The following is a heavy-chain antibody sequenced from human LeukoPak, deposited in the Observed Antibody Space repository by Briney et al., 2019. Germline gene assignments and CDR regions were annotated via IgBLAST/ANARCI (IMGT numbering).Heavy chain of an antibody. D-gene: IGHD6-13*01. CDR2: IYYSGST. CDR3: ARGVRIAAAGLYYLDY. Sequence: SETLSLTCTVSGGSISSSYYYWGWIRQPPGKGLEWIGSIYYSGSTYYNPSLKSRVTISVDTSKNQFSLKLSSVTAADTAVYYCARGVRIAAAGLYYLDYWGQGTLVTVSS. CDR1: GGSISSSYYY. V-gene: IGHV4-39*01. J-gene: IGHJ4*02.